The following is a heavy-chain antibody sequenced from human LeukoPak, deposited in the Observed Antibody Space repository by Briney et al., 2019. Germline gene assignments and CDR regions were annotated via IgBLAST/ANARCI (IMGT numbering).Heavy chain of an antibody. V-gene: IGHV1-2*02. D-gene: IGHD4-17*01. CDR2: INPNSGGT. Sequence: ASVKVSCKASGYTFTGYYMHWVRQAPGQGLEWVGWINPNSGGTNYAQKFQGRVTMTRDTSISTAYMELSSLRSEDTAVYYCARGATVTTQEFDYWGQGTLVTVSS. CDR3: ARGATVTTQEFDY. J-gene: IGHJ4*02. CDR1: GYTFTGYY.